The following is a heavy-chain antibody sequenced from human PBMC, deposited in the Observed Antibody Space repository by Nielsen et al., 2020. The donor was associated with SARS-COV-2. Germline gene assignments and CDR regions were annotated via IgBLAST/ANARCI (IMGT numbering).Heavy chain of an antibody. V-gene: IGHV4-59*01. J-gene: IGHJ5*02. D-gene: IGHD2-8*01. CDR3: ARDNGGWFDP. Sequence: SETLSLTCAVYGGSFSSYYWSWIRQPPGKGLEWIGYIYYSGSTNYNPSLKSRVTISVDTSKNQFSLKLSSVTAADTAVYYCARDNGGWFDPWGQGTLVTVSS. CDR2: IYYSGST. CDR1: GGSFSSYY.